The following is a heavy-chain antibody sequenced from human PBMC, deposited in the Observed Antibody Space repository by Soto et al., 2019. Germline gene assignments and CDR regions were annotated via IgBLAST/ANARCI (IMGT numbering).Heavy chain of an antibody. J-gene: IGHJ4*02. V-gene: IGHV4-61*01. Sequence: SETLSLTCTVSVGSVSSGSYYWSWIRQPPGKGLEWVGSIYYSGSTTYNPSRKNRVTISVDTSTNQVDPSLSSVTAADTAVYYCARAGCGSMIPNFDCWGEGTVV. CDR2: IYYSGST. CDR1: VGSVSSGSYY. CDR3: ARAGCGSMIPNFDC. D-gene: IGHD3-22*01.